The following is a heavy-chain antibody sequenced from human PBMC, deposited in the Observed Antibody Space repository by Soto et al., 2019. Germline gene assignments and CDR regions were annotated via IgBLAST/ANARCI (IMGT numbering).Heavy chain of an antibody. D-gene: IGHD3-16*01. V-gene: IGHV1-18*01. CDR1: GYIFVNYG. CDR3: VMVDNYVTPTPQDG. Sequence: QVQLVQSGDEVKKPGASVKVSCKASGYIFVNYGIAWVRQAPGQGLEWMGWISPYTGNTHSATKIQGRLTMTTDTPTSTAYIDLGSLTSEDTAVYYCVMVDNYVTPTPQDGWGQGTTVTVSS. J-gene: IGHJ6*02. CDR2: ISPYTGNT.